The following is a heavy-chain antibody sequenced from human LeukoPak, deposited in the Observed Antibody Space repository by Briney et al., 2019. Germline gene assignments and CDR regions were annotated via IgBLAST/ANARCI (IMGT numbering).Heavy chain of an antibody. Sequence: GGSLRLSCAASGFTFSNSAMSWVRQAPGKGLEWVSAISGDGGGTYYADSVKGRFTISRDNAKNSLYLQMNSLRDEDTAVYYCARVEYGDYGSFDYWGQGTLVTVSS. CDR1: GFTFSNSA. J-gene: IGHJ4*02. CDR3: ARVEYGDYGSFDY. V-gene: IGHV3-23*01. D-gene: IGHD4-17*01. CDR2: ISGDGGGT.